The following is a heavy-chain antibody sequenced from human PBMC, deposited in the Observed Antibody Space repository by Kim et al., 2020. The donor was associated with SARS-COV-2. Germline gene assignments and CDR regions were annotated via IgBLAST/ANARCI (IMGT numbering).Heavy chain of an antibody. CDR3: AKGTEVTGTIFDY. D-gene: IGHD1-1*01. Sequence: YTDSVKGRFTISRDNSKNTVYLQMNSLRAEDTAIYYCAKGTEVTGTIFDYWGQGSLVTVSS. J-gene: IGHJ4*02. V-gene: IGHV3-23*01.